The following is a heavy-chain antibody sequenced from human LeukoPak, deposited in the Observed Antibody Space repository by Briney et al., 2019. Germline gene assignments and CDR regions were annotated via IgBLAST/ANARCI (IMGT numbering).Heavy chain of an antibody. CDR3: AKGAYCSGGSCGVYYYYYMDV. CDR2: ISGGGGST. J-gene: IGHJ6*03. Sequence: GGSPRLSCAASGFTFSSYAMSWVRQAPGKGLEWVSAISGGGGSTYYADSVKGRFTISRDNSKNTLYLQMNSLRAEDTAVYYCAKGAYCSGGSCGVYYYYYMDVWGKGTTVTVSS. V-gene: IGHV3-23*01. D-gene: IGHD2-15*01. CDR1: GFTFSSYA.